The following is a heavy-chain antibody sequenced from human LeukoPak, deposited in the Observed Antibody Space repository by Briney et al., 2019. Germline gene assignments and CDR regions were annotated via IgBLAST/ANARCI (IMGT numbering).Heavy chain of an antibody. CDR3: AREHFVTAAGIYYYYYYMDV. Sequence: ASVKVSCKASGFTFTSYGISLVRQAPGQGLEWMGWISAYNGNTNYAQKLQGRVTMTTDTSTSTAYMELRSLKSDDTAVYYCAREHFVTAAGIYYYYYYMDVSGKGTTVTVSS. J-gene: IGHJ6*03. D-gene: IGHD1-14*01. V-gene: IGHV1-18*01. CDR2: ISAYNGNT. CDR1: GFTFTSYG.